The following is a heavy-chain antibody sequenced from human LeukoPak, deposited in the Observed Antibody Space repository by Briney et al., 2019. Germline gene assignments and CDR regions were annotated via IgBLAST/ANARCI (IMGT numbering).Heavy chain of an antibody. CDR3: ATEPTIYDFWSGSMYYFDY. Sequence: SVKVSCKASGGTFSSYAISWVRQAPGQGLEWVGRIIPIFGTANYAQKFQGRVTITTYESTSTAYMELSSLRSEDTAVYYCATEPTIYDFWSGSMYYFDYWGQGTLVTVSS. D-gene: IGHD3-3*01. CDR1: GGTFSSYA. V-gene: IGHV1-69*05. J-gene: IGHJ4*02. CDR2: IIPIFGTA.